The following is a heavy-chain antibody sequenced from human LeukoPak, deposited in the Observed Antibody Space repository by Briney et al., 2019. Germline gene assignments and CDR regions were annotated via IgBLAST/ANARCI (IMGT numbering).Heavy chain of an antibody. CDR1: GFTFSSYT. V-gene: IGHV3-30*04. CDR3: ARDPRYCSSTSCYALGY. D-gene: IGHD2-2*01. Sequence: GGSLRLSCAASGFTFSSYTMHWVRQAPGKGLEWVTLISYDGSDKYYADSVKGRFTISRDSSKNTLYLQMNSLRAEDTAVYYCARDPRYCSSTSCYALGYWGQGTLVTVSS. J-gene: IGHJ4*02. CDR2: ISYDGSDK.